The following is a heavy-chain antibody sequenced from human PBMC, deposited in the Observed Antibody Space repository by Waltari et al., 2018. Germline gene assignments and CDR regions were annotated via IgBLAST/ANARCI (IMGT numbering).Heavy chain of an antibody. J-gene: IGHJ4*02. V-gene: IGHV4-4*02. D-gene: IGHD2-2*01. CDR1: GDSISGNYW. CDR3: AGDRAIGLFFDY. CDR2: VHHSGKT. Sequence: QVQLQESGQGLVKPSGTLSLTCAVSGDSISGNYWWSWVRQSPEKGLEWIGQVHHSGKTHYNPSLQSRVAISRDKPKNHFSLNLNSVTAADTAIYYCAGDRAIGLFFDYWGRGTLVTVSS.